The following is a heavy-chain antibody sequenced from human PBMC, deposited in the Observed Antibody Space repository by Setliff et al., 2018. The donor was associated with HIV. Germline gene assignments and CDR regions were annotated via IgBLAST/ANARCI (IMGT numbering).Heavy chain of an antibody. J-gene: IGHJ4*02. CDR1: GDSTTSSSSY. Sequence: SETLSLTCTVSGDSTTSSSSYWGWTRQPPGKGLEWIGNIYYSGSTYYNPSLKSRVTISVDTSKNQFSLKLNSVTAEDTAVYYCATRPADSKWYGVFDYWGQGTLVTVSS. CDR3: ATRPADSKWYGVFDY. CDR2: IYYSGST. D-gene: IGHD6-13*01. V-gene: IGHV4-39*01.